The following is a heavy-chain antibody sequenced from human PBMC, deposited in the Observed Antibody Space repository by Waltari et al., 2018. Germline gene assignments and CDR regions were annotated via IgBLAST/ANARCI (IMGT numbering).Heavy chain of an antibody. Sequence: EVQMEETGGGLIQPGGSLRLSCAASGFTVNTNYMSWVRQAPGKGLEGVSVLYSGGSTYYSDSVKGRFTISRDISKNMLYLQMNSLRAEDTAVYYCARNRPVDLWGRGTLVTVSS. CDR3: ARNRPVDL. V-gene: IGHV3-53*02. CDR2: LYSGGST. CDR1: GFTVNTNY. J-gene: IGHJ2*01.